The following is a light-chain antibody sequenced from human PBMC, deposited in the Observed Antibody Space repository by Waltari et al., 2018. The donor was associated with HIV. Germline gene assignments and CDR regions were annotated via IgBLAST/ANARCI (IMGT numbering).Light chain of an antibody. CDR3: ISFTTTNSPHVL. CDR1: SSDVGGYQY. CDR2: EVN. Sequence: QSALTQPASVSGSPGQSITISCTGTSSDVGGYQYVSCYQQHPGKAPKLMIYEVNNRPSWISDRFSGSKSANTASLTISGLQADDEADYYCISFTTTNSPHVLFGGGTKLTV. J-gene: IGLJ2*01. V-gene: IGLV2-14*01.